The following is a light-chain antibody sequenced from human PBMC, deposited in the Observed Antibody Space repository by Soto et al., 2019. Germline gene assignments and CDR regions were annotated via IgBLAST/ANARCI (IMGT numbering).Light chain of an antibody. CDR3: SSYTSSSSVI. J-gene: IGLJ2*01. CDR2: DVN. V-gene: IGLV2-14*01. Sequence: QSVLTQPASVSGSPGQSNAISCTGTSSDVGAYDYVSWYQQHPGKAPKLMIYDVNYRPSGVSNRFSGSKSGNTASLTISGLQAEDEADYYCSSYTSSSSVIFGGGTKLTVL. CDR1: SSDVGAYDY.